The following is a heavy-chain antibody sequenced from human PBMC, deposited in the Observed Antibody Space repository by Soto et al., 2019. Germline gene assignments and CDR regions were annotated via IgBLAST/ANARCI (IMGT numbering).Heavy chain of an antibody. CDR3: ARLPAIVVVITTSIGAFDI. CDR2: IYYSGST. V-gene: IGHV4-39*01. J-gene: IGHJ3*02. Sequence: PSETLSLTCTVSGGSISSSSYYWGWIRQPPGKGLEWIGSIYYSGSTYYNPSLKSRVTISVDTSKNQFSLKLRSVTAADTAVYYCARLPAIVVVITTSIGAFDIWGQGTMVTVSS. D-gene: IGHD3-22*01. CDR1: GGSISSSSYY.